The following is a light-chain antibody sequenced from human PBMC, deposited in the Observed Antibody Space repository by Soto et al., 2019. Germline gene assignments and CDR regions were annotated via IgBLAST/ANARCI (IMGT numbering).Light chain of an antibody. CDR2: SAS. CDR3: QQAHTFPLT. J-gene: IGKJ4*01. Sequence: DIQMTQSPSSVSASVGDRVTITCRASQSISGGAAWYQQKPGKAPNLLIYSASTLQSGVPSRFSGSGSQTEFTLTISSLQPEDFGTYYCQQAHTFPLTFGGGTKVEIK. CDR1: QSISGG. V-gene: IGKV1-12*01.